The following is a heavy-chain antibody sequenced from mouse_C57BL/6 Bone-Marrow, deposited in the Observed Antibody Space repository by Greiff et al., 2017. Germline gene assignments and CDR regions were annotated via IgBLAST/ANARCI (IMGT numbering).Heavy chain of an antibody. CDR1: GYSITSGYY. J-gene: IGHJ4*01. Sequence: EVKLMESGPGLVKPSQSLSLTCSVTGYSITSGYYWNWIRQFPGNKLEWMGYISYDGSNNYNPSLKNRISITRDTSKNQFFLKLNSVTTEDTATYYCARVYYGSSSDAMDYWGQGTSVTVSS. CDR2: ISYDGSN. V-gene: IGHV3-6*01. D-gene: IGHD1-1*01. CDR3: ARVYYGSSSDAMDY.